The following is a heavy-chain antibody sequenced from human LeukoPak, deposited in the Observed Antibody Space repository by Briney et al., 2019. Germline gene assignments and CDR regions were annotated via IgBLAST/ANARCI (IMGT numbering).Heavy chain of an antibody. CDR2: ISSMTNYI. CDR1: GFTFNTYT. D-gene: IGHD3-10*01. CDR3: ARDDKFYSGSGAYYFDS. Sequence: GGSLRLSCAASGFTFNTYTMNWIRQAPGKGLEWVSSISSMTNYIYYADSVKGRFTISRDNSKNSLYLQMNSLRAEDTAVYYCARDDKFYSGSGAYYFDSWGQGILVPVSS. J-gene: IGHJ4*02. V-gene: IGHV3-21*01.